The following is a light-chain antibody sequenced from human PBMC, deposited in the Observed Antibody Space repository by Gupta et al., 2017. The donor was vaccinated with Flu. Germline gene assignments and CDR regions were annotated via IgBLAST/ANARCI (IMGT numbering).Light chain of an antibody. CDR3: MRGTHKWT. CDR2: EVS. V-gene: IGKV2-30*01. Sequence: DVVMTQSPLLLPVTLGQPASISCRSSQSLVYTDGNTDLNWFQQRPGQSARRLIYEVSNRDSGVPDRFGGSGSGAGTEYIMKISRGEAEDVGLYYCMRGTHKWTFGQGTKLEIK. J-gene: IGKJ2*02. CDR1: QSLVYTDGNTD.